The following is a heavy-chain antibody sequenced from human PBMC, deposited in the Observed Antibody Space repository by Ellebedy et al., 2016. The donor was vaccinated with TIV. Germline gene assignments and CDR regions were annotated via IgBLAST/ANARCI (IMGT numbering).Heavy chain of an antibody. V-gene: IGHV1-69*13. Sequence: AASVKVSCKASGGTLSSYAITWVRQAPGQGLEWMGGILPIFGTANYAQKFQGRVTITADEATSTAYMELSSLRSEDTAVYYCASSRGSYYVYLDYWGQGTLVTVSS. CDR1: GGTLSSYA. J-gene: IGHJ4*02. CDR2: ILPIFGTA. CDR3: ASSRGSYYVYLDY. D-gene: IGHD1-26*01.